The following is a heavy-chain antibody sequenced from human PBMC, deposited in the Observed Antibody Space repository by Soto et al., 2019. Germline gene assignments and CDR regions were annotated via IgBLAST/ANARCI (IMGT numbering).Heavy chain of an antibody. Sequence: SGPTLVKPTQTLTLTCTFSGFSLNTGGVGVGWIRQPPGKAPEWLPVIYWHDDKRHSPSLENRLTITKDTSKNQVVLTINNMAPVDTATYYCAHRFIERGIFDFWSQGTLVTVSS. V-gene: IGHV2-5*01. CDR2: IYWHDDK. CDR3: AHRFIERGIFDF. J-gene: IGHJ4*02. D-gene: IGHD3-10*01. CDR1: GFSLNTGGVG.